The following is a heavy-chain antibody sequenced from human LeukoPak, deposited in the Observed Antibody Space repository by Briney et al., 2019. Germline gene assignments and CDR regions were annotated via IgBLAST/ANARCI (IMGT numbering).Heavy chain of an antibody. V-gene: IGHV3-53*01. J-gene: IGHJ4*02. CDR3: VKEDHYGDYVQIDH. D-gene: IGHD4-17*01. Sequence: QSGGSLRLSCAASGFTVSSNYMSWVRQAPGKGLEWVSAITADGGGTSHADPVKGRFTISRDNSKSTLYLQMNSLRAEDTAVYYCVKEDHYGDYVQIDHWGQGTLVTVSS. CDR2: TADGGGT. CDR1: GFTVSSNY.